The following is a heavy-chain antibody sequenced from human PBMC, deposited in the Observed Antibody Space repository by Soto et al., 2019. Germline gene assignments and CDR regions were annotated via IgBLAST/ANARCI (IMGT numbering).Heavy chain of an antibody. Sequence: QVQLQQWGAGLLKPSETLSLTCAVYGGSFSGYYWSWIRQPPGKGLEWIGEINHSGSTNYNPSLKSRVTISVDTSKNQFSLKLSSVTAADTAVYYCARVTYDFWSGYSNSMGWFDPWGQGTLVTVSS. V-gene: IGHV4-34*01. CDR3: ARVTYDFWSGYSNSMGWFDP. D-gene: IGHD3-3*01. J-gene: IGHJ5*02. CDR1: GGSFSGYY. CDR2: INHSGST.